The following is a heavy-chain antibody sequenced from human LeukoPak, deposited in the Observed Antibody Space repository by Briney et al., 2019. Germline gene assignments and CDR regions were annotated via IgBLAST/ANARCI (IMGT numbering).Heavy chain of an antibody. CDR3: AREKYYGSGPYFDY. Sequence: QPGGSLRLSCAASGFTFSNYAMSWVRQAPGKGLEWVSAISGSASSTYHADSVKGRFTISRDNAKNSLYLQMNSLRAEDTAVYYCAREKYYGSGPYFDYWGQGTLVTVSS. J-gene: IGHJ4*02. V-gene: IGHV3-23*01. CDR2: ISGSASST. CDR1: GFTFSNYA. D-gene: IGHD3-10*01.